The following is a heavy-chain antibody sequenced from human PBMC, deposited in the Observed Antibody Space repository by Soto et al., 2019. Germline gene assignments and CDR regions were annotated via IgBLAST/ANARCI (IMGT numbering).Heavy chain of an antibody. V-gene: IGHV3-48*01. D-gene: IGHD3-3*01. CDR2: ISSSSSTI. CDR1: GFTFXSYS. J-gene: IGHJ4*02. CDR3: ASDRALIWSGYYDY. Sequence: GGSLRLSCAASGFTFXSYSMNWVRQAPGKGLEWVSYISSSSSTIYYADSVKGRFTISRDNAKNSLYLQMNSLRAEDTAVYYCASDRALIWSGYYDYWGQGTLVTVSS.